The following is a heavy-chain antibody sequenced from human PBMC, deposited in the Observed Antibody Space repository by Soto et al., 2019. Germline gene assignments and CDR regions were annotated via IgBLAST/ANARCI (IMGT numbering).Heavy chain of an antibody. V-gene: IGHV1-69*13. CDR2: IIPIFGTA. J-gene: IGHJ5*02. D-gene: IGHD6-13*01. Sequence: ASVKVACKASVGTFSSYAISGVRQAPGQGLEWMGGIIPIFGTANYAQKFQGRVTITADESTSTAYMELSSLRSEDTAVYYCAREIGAAAGTWIRTRFDPWGQGTLVTVSS. CDR1: VGTFSSYA. CDR3: AREIGAAAGTWIRTRFDP.